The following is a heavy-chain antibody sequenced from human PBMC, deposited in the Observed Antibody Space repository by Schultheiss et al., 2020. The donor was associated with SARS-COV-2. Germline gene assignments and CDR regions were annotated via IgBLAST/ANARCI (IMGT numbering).Heavy chain of an antibody. D-gene: IGHD3-10*01. Sequence: GESLKISCAASRFTFSTYSMNWVRQAPGKGLEWVSSISSSSSYIYYADSAKGRFTISRDNAKNSLYLQMNSLRTEDTAVYNCARDGGLLWFGEPVYYYYGMDVWGQGTTVTVSS. V-gene: IGHV3-21*01. CDR3: ARDGGLLWFGEPVYYYYGMDV. CDR1: RFTFSTYS. CDR2: ISSSSSYI. J-gene: IGHJ6*02.